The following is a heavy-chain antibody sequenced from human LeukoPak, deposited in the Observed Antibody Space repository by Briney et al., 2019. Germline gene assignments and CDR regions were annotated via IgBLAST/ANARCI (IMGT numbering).Heavy chain of an antibody. J-gene: IGHJ5*02. CDR1: GGTFSSYA. Sequence: ASVKVSCKASGGTFSSYAISWVRQAPGQGLEWIGGIIPIFGTANYAQKFQGRVTITADKSTSTAYMELSSLRSEDTAVYYCARAYSSGWYDGGWFDPWGQGTLVTVSS. D-gene: IGHD6-19*01. CDR2: IIPIFGTA. V-gene: IGHV1-69*06. CDR3: ARAYSSGWYDGGWFDP.